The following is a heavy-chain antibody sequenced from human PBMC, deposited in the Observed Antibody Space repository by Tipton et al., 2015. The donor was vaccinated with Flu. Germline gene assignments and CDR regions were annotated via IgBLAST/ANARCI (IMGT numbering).Heavy chain of an antibody. CDR1: GGSISSYY. D-gene: IGHD1-20*01. V-gene: IGHV4-4*07. CDR2: IYTSGST. Sequence: TLSLTCTVSGGSISSYYWSWIRQPAGKGLEWIGRIYTSGSTNYNPSLKSRVTISVDTSKNQFSLKLSSVTAADTAVYYCARDLRITGTYYYYYYMDVWGKGTTVTVSS. J-gene: IGHJ6*03. CDR3: ARDLRITGTYYYYYYMDV.